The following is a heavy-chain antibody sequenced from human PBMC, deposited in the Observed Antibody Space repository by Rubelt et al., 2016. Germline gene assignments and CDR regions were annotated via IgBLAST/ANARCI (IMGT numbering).Heavy chain of an antibody. CDR3: ASPPYDILTGYYYYYGMDV. J-gene: IGHJ6*02. CDR2: IIPIFGTA. D-gene: IGHD3-9*01. V-gene: IGHV1-69*06. Sequence: QVQLVQSGAEVKKPGSSVKVSCKASGGTFSSYAISWVRQAPGQGLEWMGGIIPIFGTANYAQKFQGRVTITADKSTSTAYMELSSLRSEDTAVYYCASPPYDILTGYYYYYGMDVWGQGTTVTVSS. CDR1: GGTFSSYA.